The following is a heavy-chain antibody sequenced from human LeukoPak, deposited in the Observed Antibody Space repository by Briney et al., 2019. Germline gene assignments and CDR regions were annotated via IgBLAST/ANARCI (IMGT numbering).Heavy chain of an antibody. CDR3: ARQGSPGFPGNYFDY. CDR2: IYPGDSDT. J-gene: IGHJ4*02. Sequence: NRGESXXXSXEXSGSIFTSYWIGGVRQLPGKGREWMGIIYPGDSDTRDSPSFQGQVTISADKSSRTASLKWRDRKGAGAAMYYCARQGSPGFPGNYFDYWGQGTLVTVSS. V-gene: IGHV5-51*01. D-gene: IGHD1-26*01. CDR1: GSIFTSYW.